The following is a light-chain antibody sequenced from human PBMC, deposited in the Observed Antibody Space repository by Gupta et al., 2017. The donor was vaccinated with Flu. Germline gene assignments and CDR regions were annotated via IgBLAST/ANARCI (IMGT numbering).Light chain of an antibody. CDR1: SNDVGGYNR. Sequence: QSAPTQPRSVSGSPGQSVTISCTGTSNDVGGYNRVSWYEQRPGKPPKRILYDVTERPSGVPDRFSGSKSGNTASLTISGLQADDEADYYCSSHAGRVTWVFGTGTTVTVL. J-gene: IGLJ1*01. CDR2: DVT. V-gene: IGLV2-11*01. CDR3: SSHAGRVTWV.